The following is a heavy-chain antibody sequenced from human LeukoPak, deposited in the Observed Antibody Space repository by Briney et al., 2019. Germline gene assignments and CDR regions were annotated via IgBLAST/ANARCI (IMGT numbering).Heavy chain of an antibody. V-gene: IGHV3-21*04. CDR2: ISSSSSYI. J-gene: IGHJ5*02. CDR3: AKNGFWNSFDP. CDR1: GFTFSSYS. D-gene: IGHD1-7*01. Sequence: GGSLRLSCSASGFTFSSYSRNRVRQAPGKGLEWVSSISSSSSYIYYADSVKGRFTISRDNAKNSLYLQMNSLRAEDTAVYYCAKNGFWNSFDPWGQGTLVTVSS.